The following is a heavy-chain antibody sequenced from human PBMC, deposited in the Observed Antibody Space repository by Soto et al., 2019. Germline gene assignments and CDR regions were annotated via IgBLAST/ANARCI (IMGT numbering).Heavy chain of an antibody. Sequence: GGSLRLSCAASGFTFSSYAMSWVRQAPGKGLEWVSAISGSGGSTYYADSVKGRFTISRDNSKNTLYLQMNSLRAEDTAVYYCAKDPGEGIAVAGTRRFWFDYWGQGTLVTVSS. CDR3: AKDPGEGIAVAGTRRFWFDY. J-gene: IGHJ4*02. CDR2: ISGSGGST. CDR1: GFTFSSYA. D-gene: IGHD6-19*01. V-gene: IGHV3-23*01.